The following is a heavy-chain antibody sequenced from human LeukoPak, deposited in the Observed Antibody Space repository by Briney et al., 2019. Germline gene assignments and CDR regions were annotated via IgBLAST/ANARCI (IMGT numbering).Heavy chain of an antibody. D-gene: IGHD3-9*01. Sequence: PGGSLRLSCAASGFTVSSNFMSWVRQAPGKGLEWVSVIYSGGSTYYADSVKGRFTVSRDNSKNTLYLQMNSLRVEDTAVYYCALGLVTDYWGQGTLVTVSS. CDR2: IYSGGST. CDR1: GFTVSSNF. J-gene: IGHJ4*02. CDR3: ALGLVTDY. V-gene: IGHV3-66*01.